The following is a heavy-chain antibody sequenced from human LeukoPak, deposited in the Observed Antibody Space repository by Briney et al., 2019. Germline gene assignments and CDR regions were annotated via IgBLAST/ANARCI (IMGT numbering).Heavy chain of an antibody. D-gene: IGHD4-17*01. CDR3: ARGHTAVTRHFDF. V-gene: IGHV3-21*01. CDR1: GFTFSSYA. Sequence: GGSLRLSCATSGFTFSSYAMSWVRQAPGKGLEWVSIISSGSSAIFSADARKGRFTISRDDAKNLLYLDMNSLRAEDTAVYYCARGHTAVTRHFDFWGQGTLVTVSS. CDR2: ISSGSSAI. J-gene: IGHJ4*02.